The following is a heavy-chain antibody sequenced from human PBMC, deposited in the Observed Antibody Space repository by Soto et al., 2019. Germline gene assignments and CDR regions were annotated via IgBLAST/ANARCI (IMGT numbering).Heavy chain of an antibody. CDR3: ARRVVATTVNWFDP. Sequence: PSETLSLTCTVSGGSVSSGGYYWSWIRQHPGKGLEWIGYIYYSGSTYYNPSLKSRVTISVDTSKNQFSLKLSSVTAADTAVYYCARRVVATTVNWFDPWGQGTQVTVSS. CDR1: GGSVSSGGYY. J-gene: IGHJ5*02. CDR2: IYYSGST. D-gene: IGHD5-12*01. V-gene: IGHV4-31*03.